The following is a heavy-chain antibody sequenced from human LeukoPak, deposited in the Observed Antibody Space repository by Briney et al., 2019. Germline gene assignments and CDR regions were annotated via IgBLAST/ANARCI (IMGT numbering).Heavy chain of an antibody. CDR1: EFTFSTYS. J-gene: IGHJ3*02. CDR2: ITSGGTYI. D-gene: IGHD3-3*01. Sequence: GGSLRLSCAASEFTFSTYSMNWVRQAPGGGREGVSSITSGGTYIYYADSVKGRFTISRDNAKNSLYLQMNSLRAEDTAVYYCATILSGSDAFDIWGQGTMVTVSS. CDR3: ATILSGSDAFDI. V-gene: IGHV3-21*01.